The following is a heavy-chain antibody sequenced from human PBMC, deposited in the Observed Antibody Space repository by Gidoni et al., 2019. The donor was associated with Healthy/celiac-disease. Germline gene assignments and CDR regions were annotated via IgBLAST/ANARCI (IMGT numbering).Heavy chain of an antibody. D-gene: IGHD3-3*01. CDR2: IWYDGSNK. CDR1: GFTFSSYG. CDR3: AREKGTIYYYYGMDV. J-gene: IGHJ6*02. V-gene: IGHV3-33*01. Sequence: QVQLVESGGGVVQPGRSLRLSCAAPGFTFSSYGMKRVRQAPGKGLEWLAVIWYDGSNKYYADSVKGRFTISRDNSKNTLYLQMNSLRAEDTAVYYCAREKGTIYYYYGMDVWGQGTTVTVSS.